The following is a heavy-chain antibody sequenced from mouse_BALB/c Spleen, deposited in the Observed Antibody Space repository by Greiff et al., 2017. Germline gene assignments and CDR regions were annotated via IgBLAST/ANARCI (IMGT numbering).Heavy chain of an antibody. CDR3: ARAPYYGSSYYAMDY. D-gene: IGHD1-1*01. J-gene: IGHJ4*01. CDR1: GFTFTDYY. V-gene: IGHV7-3*02. CDR2: IRNKANGYTT. Sequence: EVKVVESGGGLVQPGGSLRLSCATSGFTFTDYYMSWVRQPPGKALEWLGFIRNKANGYTTEYSASVKGRFTISRDNSQSILYLQMNTLRAEDSATYYCARAPYYGSSYYAMDYWGQGTSVTVSS.